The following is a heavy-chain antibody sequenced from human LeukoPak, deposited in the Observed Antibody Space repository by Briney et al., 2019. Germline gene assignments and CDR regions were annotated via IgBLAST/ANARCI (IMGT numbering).Heavy chain of an antibody. Sequence: SQTLSLTCTVSGGSISSGSYYWSWIRQPPGKGLEWIGYIYYSGSTSYNPSLKSRVTISVDTSKNQFSLKLSSVTAADTAVYYCARLVTGFDYWGQGTLVTVSS. J-gene: IGHJ4*02. V-gene: IGHV4-61*01. D-gene: IGHD2-21*02. CDR1: GGSISSGSYY. CDR3: ARLVTGFDY. CDR2: IYYSGST.